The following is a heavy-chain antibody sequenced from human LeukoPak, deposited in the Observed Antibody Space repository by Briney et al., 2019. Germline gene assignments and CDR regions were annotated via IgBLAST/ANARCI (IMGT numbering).Heavy chain of an antibody. D-gene: IGHD6-19*01. J-gene: IGHJ3*02. CDR3: ARTVAGDNDAFDI. CDR2: INPNSGGT. V-gene: IGHV1-2*06. Sequence: ASVKVSCKASGYTFTGYYMHWVRQAPGQGVEWMGRINPNSGGTNYAQKFQGRGTMTRDTSISTAYMELSRLRSDDTAVYYCARTVAGDNDAFDIWGQGTMVTVSS. CDR1: GYTFTGYY.